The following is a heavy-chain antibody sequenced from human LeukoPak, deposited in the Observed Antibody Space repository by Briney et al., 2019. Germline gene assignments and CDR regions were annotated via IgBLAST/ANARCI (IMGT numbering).Heavy chain of an antibody. V-gene: IGHV1-2*02. J-gene: IGHJ5*02. Sequence: ASVKVSCKASGYTFTGYYMHWVRQAPGQGLGWMGWINPNNGGTNYAQKFQGRVTMTRDTSISTAYMELSRLRSDDTAVYYCARAPGRVYSGRWYDIQPYNYFDPWGQGTLVTVSS. CDR1: GYTFTGYY. CDR2: INPNNGGT. D-gene: IGHD6-13*01. CDR3: ARAPGRVYSGRWYDIQPYNYFDP.